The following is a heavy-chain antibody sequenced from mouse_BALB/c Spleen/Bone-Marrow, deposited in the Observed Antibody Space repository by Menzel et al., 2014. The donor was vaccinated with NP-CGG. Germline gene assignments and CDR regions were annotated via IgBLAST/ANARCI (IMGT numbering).Heavy chain of an antibody. V-gene: IGHV1-9*01. CDR2: ILPGSGST. D-gene: IGHD4-1*01. CDR3: ARTGTDWYFDV. Sequence: VKLVESGAELMKPGASVKISCKATGYTFSSYWIEWVKQRPGHGLEWIGEILPGSGSTTYNEPFKGRATFTADTSSNTAYMQLSSLTSEDSAVYYCARTGTDWYFDVWGAGTTVTVSS. CDR1: GYTFSSYW. J-gene: IGHJ1*01.